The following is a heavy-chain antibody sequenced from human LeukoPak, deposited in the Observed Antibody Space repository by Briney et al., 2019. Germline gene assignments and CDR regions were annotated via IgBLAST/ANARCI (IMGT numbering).Heavy chain of an antibody. Sequence: GGSLRLSCAASGFTFSSYAMSWVRQAPGKGLEWVSAISGSGGSTYYADSVKGRFTISRDNSKNTLYLQMNSLRAEDTAVYYCAKAPPYCGGDCYSASDWFDPWGQGTLVTVSS. V-gene: IGHV3-23*01. CDR3: AKAPPYCGGDCYSASDWFDP. J-gene: IGHJ5*02. CDR1: GFTFSSYA. D-gene: IGHD2-21*02. CDR2: ISGSGGST.